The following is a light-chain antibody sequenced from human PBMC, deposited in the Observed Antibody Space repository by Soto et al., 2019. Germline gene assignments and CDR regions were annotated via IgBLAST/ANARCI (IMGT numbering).Light chain of an antibody. CDR2: AAS. CDR3: QQYNSYPLT. V-gene: IGKV1D-16*01. Sequence: DVQMTQSPSSLSASVGDIVTITCRASQDIKTWLAWYQQKPEQAPKSLIYAASGLHSGVPSRFSGSGSGTDFTLTISSLQPEDAAMYYCQQYNSYPLTVGGGTKVEIK. J-gene: IGKJ4*01. CDR1: QDIKTW.